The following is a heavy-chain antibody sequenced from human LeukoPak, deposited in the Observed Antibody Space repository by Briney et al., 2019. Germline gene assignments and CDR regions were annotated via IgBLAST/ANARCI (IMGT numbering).Heavy chain of an antibody. D-gene: IGHD2-15*01. CDR1: GGSISSGDYY. Sequence: SETLSLTCTVSGGSISSGDYYWSWIRQPPGEGLEWIGYIYYSGSTYYNPSLKSRVTISVDTSKNQFSLKLSSVTAADTAVYYCARAGYCSGGSCYGNWFDPWGQGTLVTVSS. J-gene: IGHJ5*02. CDR2: IYYSGST. V-gene: IGHV4-30-4*08. CDR3: ARAGYCSGGSCYGNWFDP.